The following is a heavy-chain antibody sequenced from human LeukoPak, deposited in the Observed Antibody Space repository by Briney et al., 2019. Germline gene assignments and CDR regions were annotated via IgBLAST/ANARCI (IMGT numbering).Heavy chain of an antibody. CDR1: GFTFGDYA. J-gene: IGHJ6*02. CDR3: ARVLGYCSGGSCDSYYYYGMDV. V-gene: IGHV3-30-3*01. D-gene: IGHD2-15*01. CDR2: ISYDGSNK. Sequence: GGSLRLSCTASGFTFGDYAMSWFRQAPGKGLEWVAVISYDGSNKYYADSVKGRFTISRDNSKNTLYLQMNSLRAEDTAVYYCARVLGYCSGGSCDSYYYYGMDVWGQGTTVTVSS.